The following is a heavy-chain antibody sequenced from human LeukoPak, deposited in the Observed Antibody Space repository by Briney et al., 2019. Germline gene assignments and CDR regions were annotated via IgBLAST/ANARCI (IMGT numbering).Heavy chain of an antibody. J-gene: IGHJ4*02. CDR1: GFTFSSYS. CDR2: ISSSSSYI. CDR3: ARDPHYDILTGYYLGGYFDY. D-gene: IGHD3-9*01. V-gene: IGHV3-21*01. Sequence: SGGSLRLSCAASGFTFSSYSMNWVRQAPGKGLEWVSSISSSSSYIYYADSAKGRFTISRDNAKNSLYLQMNSLRAEDTAVYYCARDPHYDILTGYYLGGYFDYWGQGTLVTVSS.